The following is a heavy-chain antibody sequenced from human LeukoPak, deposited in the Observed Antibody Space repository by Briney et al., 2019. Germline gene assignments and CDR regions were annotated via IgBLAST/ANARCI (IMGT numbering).Heavy chain of an antibody. CDR2: INHSGST. D-gene: IGHD6-19*01. CDR1: GGSFSGYY. CDR3: AGEQWLVVHYFDY. V-gene: IGHV4-34*01. Sequence: PSETLSLTCAVYGGSFSGYYWSWIRQPPGKGLEWIGEINHSGSTNYNPSLKSRVTISVDTSKNQFSLKLSSVTAADTAVYYCAGEQWLVVHYFDYWGQGTLVTVSS. J-gene: IGHJ4*02.